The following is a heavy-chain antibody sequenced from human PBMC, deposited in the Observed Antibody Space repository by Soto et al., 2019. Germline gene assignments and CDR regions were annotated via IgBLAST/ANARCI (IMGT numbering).Heavy chain of an antibody. Sequence: GGSLRLSCAASGFTFSNAWMSWVRQAPGKGLEWVGRIKSKTDGGTTDYAAPVKGRFTISRDDSKNTLYLQMNSLKTEDTAVYYCTTDLPSWGDFWSGYPHPFDYWGQGTLVTVSS. CDR3: TTDLPSWGDFWSGYPHPFDY. CDR2: IKSKTDGGTT. J-gene: IGHJ4*02. D-gene: IGHD3-3*01. V-gene: IGHV3-15*01. CDR1: GFTFSNAW.